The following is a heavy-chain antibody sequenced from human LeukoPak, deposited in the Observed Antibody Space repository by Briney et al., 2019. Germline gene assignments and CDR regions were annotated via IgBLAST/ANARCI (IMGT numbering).Heavy chain of an antibody. CDR3: ARYFSAGSGYPKYYFDS. J-gene: IGHJ4*02. V-gene: IGHV1-2*02. CDR2: INPNSGGT. D-gene: IGHD3-22*01. CDR1: ADTFTGYY. Sequence: ASVKVCFTGAADTFTGYYMQLVRQAPGQGLEWMGWINPNSGGTNYARKFQGRVTMTRDTSMSTAYKKLSTLKSDDTPVYYCARYFSAGSGYPKYYFDSWGQGTLVTVSS.